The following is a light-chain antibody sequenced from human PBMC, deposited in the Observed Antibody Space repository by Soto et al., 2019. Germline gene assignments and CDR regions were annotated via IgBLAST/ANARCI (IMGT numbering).Light chain of an antibody. CDR1: QGISNY. CDR3: QKYNSAPPLP. Sequence: DIQMTQSPSSLSASVGDRVTITCRASQGISNYLAWYQQKPGKVPKLLIYAASTLQSGVPSRFSGIGSGTDFTHTTSSLPPEDVETYYFQKYNSAPPLPCGGGPKVEIK. J-gene: IGKJ4*01. V-gene: IGKV1-27*01. CDR2: AAS.